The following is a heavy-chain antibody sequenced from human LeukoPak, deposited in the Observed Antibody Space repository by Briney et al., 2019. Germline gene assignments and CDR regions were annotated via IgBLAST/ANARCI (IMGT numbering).Heavy chain of an antibody. J-gene: IGHJ4*02. D-gene: IGHD5-12*01. CDR1: EFSVGSNY. Sequence: GGSLRLSCAASEFSVGSNYMTWVRQAPGKGLEWVGRIKSKTDGGTTDYAAPVKGRFTISRDDSKNTLYLQMNSLKTEDTAVYYCTTEGGYDYFDYWGQGTLVTVSS. V-gene: IGHV3-15*01. CDR3: TTEGGYDYFDY. CDR2: IKSKTDGGTT.